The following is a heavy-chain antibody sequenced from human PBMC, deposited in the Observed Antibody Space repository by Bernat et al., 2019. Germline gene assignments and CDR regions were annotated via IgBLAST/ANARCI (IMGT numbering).Heavy chain of an antibody. D-gene: IGHD3-3*02. CDR2: IWGDGSKK. CDR3: AKGTSGAGDFDY. V-gene: IGHV3-33*06. Sequence: QVQLVESGGGVVQAGRSLRLSCAGAGYTFSKSGMHWVRQAPGKGLEWVAVIWGDGSKKFYADSVKGRFSISKDDSKNTLYLQMNSLTAEDTAVYYCAKGTSGAGDFDYWGQGALVTVSS. J-gene: IGHJ4*02. CDR1: GYTFSKSG.